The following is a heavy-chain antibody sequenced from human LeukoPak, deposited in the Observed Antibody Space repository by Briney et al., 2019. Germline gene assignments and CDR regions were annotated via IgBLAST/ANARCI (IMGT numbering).Heavy chain of an antibody. CDR1: GGTFSSYA. J-gene: IGHJ4*02. V-gene: IGHV1-69*13. CDR3: ARVSRAYGGYVNFDY. D-gene: IGHD5-12*01. Sequence: GASVKVSCKASGGTFSSYAISWVRQAPGQGLERMGGIIPIFGTANYAQKFQGRVTITADESTSTAYMELSSLRSEDTAVYYCARVSRAYGGYVNFDYWGQGTLVTVSS. CDR2: IIPIFGTA.